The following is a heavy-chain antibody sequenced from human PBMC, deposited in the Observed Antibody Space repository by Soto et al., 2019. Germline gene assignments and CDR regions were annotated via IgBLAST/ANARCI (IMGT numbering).Heavy chain of an antibody. CDR3: AGHTVTIRAGFDY. CDR2: THYTGNT. Sequence: QVQLQESGPGLVKPSETLSLTCTVSGGSISTYYWDWIRQPPGKELEWIGYTHYTGNTNYHPSLKSRVTISLDTSRNQFSLKLSSVTAADTAIYYCAGHTVTIRAGFDYWGQGALVTVSS. J-gene: IGHJ4*02. D-gene: IGHD4-17*01. CDR1: GGSISTYY. V-gene: IGHV4-59*01.